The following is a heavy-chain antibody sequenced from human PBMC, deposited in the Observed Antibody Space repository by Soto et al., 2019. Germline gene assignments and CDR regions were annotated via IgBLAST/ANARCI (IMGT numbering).Heavy chain of an antibody. D-gene: IGHD2-2*01. CDR3: AREYCSGTSCRVRFDP. Sequence: GGSLRLSCAASGFTLSSYWMHWVRQIPGKGPVWVSRINNDGSHTSYADSVKGRFTISRDNAKNMLYLQMNSLRAEDTAVYYCAREYCSGTSCRVRFDPWGQGTLVTVSS. V-gene: IGHV3-74*01. J-gene: IGHJ5*02. CDR1: GFTLSSYW. CDR2: INNDGSHT.